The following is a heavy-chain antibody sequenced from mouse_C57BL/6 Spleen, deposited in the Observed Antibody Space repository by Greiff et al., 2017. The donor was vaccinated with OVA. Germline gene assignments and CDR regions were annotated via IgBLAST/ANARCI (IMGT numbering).Heavy chain of an antibody. D-gene: IGHD2-4*01. CDR2: IYPYNGVS. CDR1: GYSFTGYY. J-gene: IGHJ1*03. V-gene: IGHV1-31*01. Sequence: VHVKQSGPELVKPGASVKISCKASGYSFTGYYMHWVKQSHGNILDWIGYIYPYNGVSSYNQKFKGKATLTVDKSSSTAYMELRSLTSEDSAVYYCARSHDYDGYFDVWGTGTTVTVSS. CDR3: ARSHDYDGYFDV.